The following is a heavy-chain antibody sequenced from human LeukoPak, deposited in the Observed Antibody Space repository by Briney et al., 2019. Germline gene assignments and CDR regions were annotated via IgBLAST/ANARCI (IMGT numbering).Heavy chain of an antibody. CDR1: GFTFSDHY. CDR3: ARAPQQLDS. CDR2: IRKKVNSYTT. V-gene: IGHV3-72*01. Sequence: GGSLRLSCAASGFTFSDHYMDWVRQAPGKGLEWVGRIRKKVNSYTTEYAATVKGRLTISRDDSKNSLYLQMNSLRAEDTAVYYCARAPQQLDSWGQGTLVTVSS. J-gene: IGHJ5*01. D-gene: IGHD6-13*01.